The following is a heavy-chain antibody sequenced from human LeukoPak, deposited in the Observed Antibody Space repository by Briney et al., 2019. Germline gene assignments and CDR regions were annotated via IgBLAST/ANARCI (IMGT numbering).Heavy chain of an antibody. V-gene: IGHV4-38-2*02. D-gene: IGHD6-19*01. CDR1: GYSISSGYY. Sequence: PSETLSLTCTVSGYSISSGYYWGWIRQPPGKGLEWIGSIYHSGSTYYNPSLKSRVTISVDTSKSQFSLKLSSVTAADTAVYYCARVFGGSDWYLSSGYYYYYMDVWGKGTTVTVSS. CDR2: IYHSGST. CDR3: ARVFGGSDWYLSSGYYYYYMDV. J-gene: IGHJ6*03.